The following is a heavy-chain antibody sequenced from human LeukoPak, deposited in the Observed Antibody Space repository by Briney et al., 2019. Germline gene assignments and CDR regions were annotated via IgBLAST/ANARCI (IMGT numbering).Heavy chain of an antibody. D-gene: IGHD6-19*01. J-gene: IGHJ4*02. CDR3: ARGGWYLYY. Sequence: PSETLSLTCTVSGGSTSSYYWSWIRQPPGRGLEWIGNIYYSGSTNYNPSLKSRVTISVDTSKNQFSLKLSSVTAADTAVYYCARGGWYLYYWGQGTLVTVSS. V-gene: IGHV4-59*01. CDR2: IYYSGST. CDR1: GGSTSSYY.